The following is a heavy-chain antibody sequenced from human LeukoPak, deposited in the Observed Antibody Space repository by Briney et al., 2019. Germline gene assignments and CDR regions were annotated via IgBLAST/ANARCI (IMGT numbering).Heavy chain of an antibody. CDR1: GGTFKTYA. Sequence: ASVKVSCKTSGGTFKTYASSWVRQAPGQGLEWMGWISAYNGNTNYAQKLQGRVTMTTDTSTSTAYMELRSLRSDDTAVYYCARYYSSSSDYWGQGTLVTVSS. J-gene: IGHJ4*02. CDR3: ARYYSSSSDY. D-gene: IGHD6-6*01. CDR2: ISAYNGNT. V-gene: IGHV1-18*04.